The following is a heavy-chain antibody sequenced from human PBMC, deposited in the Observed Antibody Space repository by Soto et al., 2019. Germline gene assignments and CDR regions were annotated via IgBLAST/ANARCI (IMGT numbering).Heavy chain of an antibody. J-gene: IGHJ5*02. CDR2: IYHSGST. CDR3: ARVPTALAGENWFDP. D-gene: IGHD2-21*01. Sequence: QVQLQESGPGLVKPSGTMSLTCGVSSGSISSSNWWSWVRQPAWKGLEWIGEIYHSGSTNYNPSLKSRVTISVDKSKNQFSLKLSSVTAADTAVYYCARVPTALAGENWFDPWGQGTLVTVSS. V-gene: IGHV4-4*02. CDR1: SGSISSSNW.